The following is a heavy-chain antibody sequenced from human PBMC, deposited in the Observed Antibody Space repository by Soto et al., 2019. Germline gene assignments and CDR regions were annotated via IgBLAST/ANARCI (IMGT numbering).Heavy chain of an antibody. J-gene: IGHJ4*02. Sequence: GGSLRLSCAASGFTISNYAMNWVRQAPGKGLEWVSCISGSGDTTYYADSVKGRFTISRDNSKNTLHLQMISLRAEDTAVYFCAKVGGTNCYSPIDNWGQGTLVTVSS. CDR2: ISGSGDTT. D-gene: IGHD2-2*02. CDR1: GFTISNYA. CDR3: AKVGGTNCYSPIDN. V-gene: IGHV3-23*01.